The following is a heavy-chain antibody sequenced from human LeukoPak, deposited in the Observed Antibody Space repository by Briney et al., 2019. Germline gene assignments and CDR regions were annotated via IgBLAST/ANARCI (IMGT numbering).Heavy chain of an antibody. CDR1: GFSFSSYG. J-gene: IGHJ3*02. Sequence: PGRSLRLSCAASGFSFSSYGMHWVRQAPGKGLEWVAVISYDGDNKYYADSVNGRFTISRDNSKNTLSLQMDSLRAEDTAVYYCARASSGFDIWGQGTMVTVSS. V-gene: IGHV3-30*03. CDR2: ISYDGDNK. CDR3: ARASSGFDI. D-gene: IGHD3-10*01.